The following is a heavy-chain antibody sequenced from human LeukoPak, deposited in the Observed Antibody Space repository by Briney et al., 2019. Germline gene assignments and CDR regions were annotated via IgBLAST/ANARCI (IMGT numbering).Heavy chain of an antibody. V-gene: IGHV1-46*01. CDR3: ASSAGGCSSTSCYYGY. J-gene: IGHJ4*02. CDR2: INPSGGST. Sequence: ASVKVSCKASGYTFTSYYMHWVRQAPGQGLEWMGIINPSGGSTSYAQKFQGRVTITADESTSTAYMELSSLRSEDTAVYYCASSAGGCSSTSCYYGYWGRGTLVTVSS. D-gene: IGHD2-2*01. CDR1: GYTFTSYY.